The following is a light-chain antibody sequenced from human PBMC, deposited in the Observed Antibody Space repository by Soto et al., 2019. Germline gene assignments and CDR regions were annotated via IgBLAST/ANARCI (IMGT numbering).Light chain of an antibody. CDR3: QQSYTAVFT. V-gene: IGKV1-39*01. CDR1: QSISNY. J-gene: IGKJ3*01. Sequence: IQMTQSPSSLSASVGDRVTITCRASQSISNYLNWYQQKPGKVPNLLIYGASSLQSGVPSRFSGSGAETDFTLTINNLQPEDFATYYCQQSYTAVFTFGPGTKVDIK. CDR2: GAS.